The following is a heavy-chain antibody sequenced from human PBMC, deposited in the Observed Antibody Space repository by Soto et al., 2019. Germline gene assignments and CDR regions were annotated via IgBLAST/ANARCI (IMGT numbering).Heavy chain of an antibody. CDR2: IYYSGST. D-gene: IGHD4-17*01. Sequence: SETLSLTCTVSGGSISSGGYYWSWIRQHPGKGLEWIGYIYYSGSTYYNPSLKSRVTISVDTSKNQFSLKLSSVTAADTAVYYCARDLGYGDVSYNWFDPWGQGTLVTVSS. CDR3: ARDLGYGDVSYNWFDP. J-gene: IGHJ5*02. V-gene: IGHV4-31*03. CDR1: GGSISSGGYY.